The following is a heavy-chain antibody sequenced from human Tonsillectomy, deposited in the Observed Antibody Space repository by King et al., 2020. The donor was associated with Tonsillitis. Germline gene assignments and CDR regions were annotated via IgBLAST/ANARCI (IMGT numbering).Heavy chain of an antibody. V-gene: IGHV3-9*01. CDR2: ISWNSGSI. CDR3: VKDTVGAGVFYSFDY. J-gene: IGHJ4*02. Sequence: VQLVESGGGLVQPGRSLRLSCAASGFIFDDYAMHWVRQAPGKGLEWVSGISWNSGSIGYADSVKGRFTISRDNAKNSLYLQMNSLRAEDTALYYCVKDTVGAGVFYSFDYWGQGTLVTVSS. D-gene: IGHD3-16*01. CDR1: GFIFDDYA.